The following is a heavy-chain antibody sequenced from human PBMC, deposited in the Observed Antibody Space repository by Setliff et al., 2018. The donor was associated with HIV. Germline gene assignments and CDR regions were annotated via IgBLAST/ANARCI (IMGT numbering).Heavy chain of an antibody. J-gene: IGHJ6*02. CDR2: TYYGGSTDYS. CDR3: ARDFRYDTSGSLTGYGFDV. Sequence: PSETLSLTCTVSGVSITSYYWSWVRQVPGKGLEWIGNTYYGGSTDYSKYNPSVKSRATISVDIYRKQLSLNLRSVTAADTAVYYCARDFRYDTSGSLTGYGFDVWGQGTTVTVSS. D-gene: IGHD3-22*01. V-gene: IGHV4-59*01. CDR1: GVSITSYY.